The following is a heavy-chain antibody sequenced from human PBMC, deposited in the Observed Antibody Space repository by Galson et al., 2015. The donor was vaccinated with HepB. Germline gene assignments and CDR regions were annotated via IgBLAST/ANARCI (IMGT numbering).Heavy chain of an antibody. V-gene: IGHV3-33*01. CDR1: GFTFSSYG. CDR3: ARGTKSIGAFDI. Sequence: SLRLSCAASGFTFSSYGMHWVRQAPGKGLEWVAVIWYDGSNKYYADSVKGRFTISRDNSKNTLYLQMNSLRAEDTAVYYCARGTKSIGAFDIWGQGTMVTVSS. CDR2: IWYDGSNK. D-gene: IGHD1-14*01. J-gene: IGHJ3*02.